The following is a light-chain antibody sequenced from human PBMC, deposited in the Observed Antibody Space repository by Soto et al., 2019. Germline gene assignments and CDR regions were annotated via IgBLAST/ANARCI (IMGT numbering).Light chain of an antibody. V-gene: IGKV1-9*01. CDR3: HQLNSYPHT. Sequence: DIQLTQSPSFLSASVGDRVTITCRASQGISSYLAWYQQIPGKAPNLLIYAASTLQSGAPSRFSGSGSGTECTLTFSSLQPEDFATYYCHQLNSYPHTFVQEIRLEIK. CDR1: QGISSY. J-gene: IGKJ5*01. CDR2: AAS.